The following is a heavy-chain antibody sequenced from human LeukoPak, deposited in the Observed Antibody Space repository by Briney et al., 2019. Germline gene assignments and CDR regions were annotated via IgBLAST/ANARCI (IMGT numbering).Heavy chain of an antibody. J-gene: IGHJ4*02. CDR3: ARASHCSGGSCYDGY. CDR2: MNPNSGNT. CDR1: GYTFTSYD. V-gene: IGHV1-8*03. D-gene: IGHD2-15*01. Sequence: VASVKVSCKASGYTFTSYDINWVRQATGQGLEWMGWMNPNSGNTGYAQKFQGRVTITRNTSISTAYMELSSLRSEDTAVYYCARASHCSGGSCYDGYWGQGTLVTVSS.